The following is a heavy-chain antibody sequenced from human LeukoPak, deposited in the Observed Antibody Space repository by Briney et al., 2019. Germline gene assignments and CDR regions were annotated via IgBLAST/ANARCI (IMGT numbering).Heavy chain of an antibody. V-gene: IGHV1-18*01. D-gene: IGHD4-17*01. CDR2: ISAYNKR. Sequence: ASVKVSCKASGYTFTSYGINWVRQAPGQGLEWMGWISAYNKRNYAQKFQGRVTMTTDTSTSTAYMELRNLRSDDTAVYYCARVTAPPDYGDYVSENWFDPWGQGTLVTVSS. J-gene: IGHJ5*02. CDR3: ARVTAPPDYGDYVSENWFDP. CDR1: GYTFTSYG.